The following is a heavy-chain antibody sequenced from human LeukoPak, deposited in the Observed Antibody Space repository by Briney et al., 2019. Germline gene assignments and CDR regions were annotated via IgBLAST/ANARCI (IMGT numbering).Heavy chain of an antibody. CDR1: GFTFSSYG. Sequence: GGSLRLSCAASGFTFSSYGMSWVRQAPGKGLEWVSAISGSGGGTYYADSVKGRFTISRDNSKNTLYLQMNSLRAEDTAVYYCAKDPGYCSGGSCYLGRYGMDVWGQGTTVTVSS. CDR3: AKDPGYCSGGSCYLGRYGMDV. D-gene: IGHD2-15*01. V-gene: IGHV3-23*01. J-gene: IGHJ6*02. CDR2: ISGSGGGT.